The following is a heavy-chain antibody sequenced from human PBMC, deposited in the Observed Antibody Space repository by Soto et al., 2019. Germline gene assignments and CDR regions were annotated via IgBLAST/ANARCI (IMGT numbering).Heavy chain of an antibody. CDR1: GGSVSSGSYY. J-gene: IGHJ6*02. D-gene: IGHD6-13*01. V-gene: IGHV4-61*01. Sequence: KPSETLSLTCTVSGGSVSSGSYYWSWIRQPPGKGLEWIGYIYYSGSTNYNPSLKSRVTISVDTSKNQFSLKLSSVTAADTAVYYCARGTGYSSSWYFRMSGMDVWGQGTTVTVSS. CDR2: IYYSGST. CDR3: ARGTGYSSSWYFRMSGMDV.